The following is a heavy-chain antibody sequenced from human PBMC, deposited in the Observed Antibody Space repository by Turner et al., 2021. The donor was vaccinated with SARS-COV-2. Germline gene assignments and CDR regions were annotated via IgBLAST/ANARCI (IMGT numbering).Heavy chain of an antibody. V-gene: IGHV1-69*01. Sequence: QVQLVQSGAEVKKPVSSVKVSCTASGGTFSSYAISWVRQAPGQGLEWMGGIIPIFGTANYAQKFQGRVTITADESTSTAYMGLSSLGSEDTAVYYCARVSGDDYGVGFDYWGQGTLVTVSS. CDR2: IIPIFGTA. J-gene: IGHJ4*02. D-gene: IGHD4-17*01. CDR3: ARVSGDDYGVGFDY. CDR1: GGTFSSYA.